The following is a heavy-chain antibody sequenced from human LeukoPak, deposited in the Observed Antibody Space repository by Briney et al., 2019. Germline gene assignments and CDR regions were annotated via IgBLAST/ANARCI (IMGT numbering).Heavy chain of an antibody. CDR1: GYTFTSYG. CDR2: ISAYNGNT. Sequence: GASVKVSCKASGYTFTSYGISWVRQAPGQGLEWMGWISAYNGNTNYAQKLQGRVTMTTDTFTSTAYMELRSLRSDDTAVYYCARVDIYYDSSGYYSSWFDPWGQGTLVTVSS. D-gene: IGHD3-22*01. J-gene: IGHJ5*02. CDR3: ARVDIYYDSSGYYSSWFDP. V-gene: IGHV1-18*01.